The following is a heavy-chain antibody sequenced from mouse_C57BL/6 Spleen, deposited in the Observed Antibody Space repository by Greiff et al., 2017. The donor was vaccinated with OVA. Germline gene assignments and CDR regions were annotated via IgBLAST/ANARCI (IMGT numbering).Heavy chain of an antibody. D-gene: IGHD2-5*01. CDR2: ILPGSGST. CDR1: GYTFTGYW. V-gene: IGHV1-9*01. CDR3: ARSGSNYSAWFAY. J-gene: IGHJ3*01. Sequence: QVQLQQSGAELMKPGASVKLSCKATGYTFTGYWIEWVKQRPGHGLEWIGEILPGSGSTNYTEKFKGKATFTADTSSNTAYMQLSSLTTEDSAIYYCARSGSNYSAWFAYWGQGTLVTVSA.